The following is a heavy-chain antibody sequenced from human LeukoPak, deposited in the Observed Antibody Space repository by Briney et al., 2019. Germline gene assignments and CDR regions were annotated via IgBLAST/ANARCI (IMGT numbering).Heavy chain of an antibody. J-gene: IGHJ6*02. CDR2: IIPIFGTA. D-gene: IGHD6-13*01. CDR1: GGTFSSYA. Sequence: PVKVSCKASGGTFSSYAISWVRQAPGQGLEWMGGIIPIFGTANYAQKFQGRVTITADESTSTAYMELSSLRSEDTAVYYCARVQAAYYYYGMDVWGQGTTVTVSS. CDR3: ARVQAAYYYYGMDV. V-gene: IGHV1-69*13.